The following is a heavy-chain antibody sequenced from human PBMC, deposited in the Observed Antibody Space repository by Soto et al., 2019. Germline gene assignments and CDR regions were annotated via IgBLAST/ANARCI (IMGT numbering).Heavy chain of an antibody. V-gene: IGHV1-18*01. J-gene: IGHJ5*02. CDR3: AYDYGDYVSRS. D-gene: IGHD4-17*01. CDR2: ISAHNGNT. CDR1: GYPFTRYG. Sequence: XSVKVSFNASGYPFTRYGISLVRQAPGQGLEWMGWISAHNGNTNYAQKLQGRVTMTTDTSTSTAYMELRSLRSDDTAVYYCAYDYGDYVSRSWGQGTLVTVSS.